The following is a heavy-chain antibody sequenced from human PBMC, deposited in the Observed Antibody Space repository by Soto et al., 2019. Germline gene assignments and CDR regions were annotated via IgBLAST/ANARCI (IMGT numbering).Heavy chain of an antibody. V-gene: IGHV4-30-4*01. CDR3: AGNRYGEIFYDY. CDR1: GGSISSGDYY. Sequence: QVQLQESGPELVKPSQTLSLTCTVSGGSISSGDYYWSWIRQPPGKGREWIGYIYYSGSTYYNPSLKSRVTISVDTPKKQSPLKLSSVTAAYTAVYYWAGNRYGEIFYDYWGQGTLVTVSS. D-gene: IGHD5-18*01. CDR2: IYYSGST. J-gene: IGHJ4*02.